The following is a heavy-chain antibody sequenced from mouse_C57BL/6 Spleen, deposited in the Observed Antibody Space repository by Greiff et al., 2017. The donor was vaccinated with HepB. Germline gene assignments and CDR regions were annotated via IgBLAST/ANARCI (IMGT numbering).Heavy chain of an antibody. Sequence: QVQLQQPGTELVKPGASVKLSCKASGYTFTSYWMHWVKQRPGQGLEWIGNINPSNGGTNYNEKFKSKATLTVDKSSSTAYMQLSSLTSEDSAVYYCARYDYSNPYWYFDVWGTGTTVTVSS. CDR3: ARYDYSNPYWYFDV. CDR1: GYTFTSYW. CDR2: INPSNGGT. J-gene: IGHJ1*03. D-gene: IGHD2-5*01. V-gene: IGHV1-53*01.